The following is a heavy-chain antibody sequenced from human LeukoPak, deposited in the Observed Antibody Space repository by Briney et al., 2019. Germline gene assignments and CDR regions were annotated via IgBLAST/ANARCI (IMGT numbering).Heavy chain of an antibody. J-gene: IGHJ4*02. CDR2: IYYSGST. CDR3: ATHTSQWAQTYYYDRSGYSHLDY. CDR1: GGSISSYY. V-gene: IGHV4-59*08. D-gene: IGHD3-22*01. Sequence: SETLSLTCTVSGGSISSYYWSWIRQPPGKGLEWIGYIYYSGSTNYNPSLKSRVTISVDTPKNQFSLKLSSVTAADTAVYYCATHTSQWAQTYYYDRSGYSHLDYWGQGTLVTASS.